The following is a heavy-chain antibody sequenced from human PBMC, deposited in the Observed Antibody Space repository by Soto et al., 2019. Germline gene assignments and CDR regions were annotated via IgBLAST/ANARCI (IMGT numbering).Heavy chain of an antibody. CDR1: GYTFTSYG. J-gene: IGHJ5*02. V-gene: IGHV1-18*01. CDR2: ISAYNGNT. D-gene: IGHD4-17*01. CDR3: ARDRDYGAYVCWFAP. Sequence: QVQLVQSGAEVKKPGASVKVSCKASGYTFTSYGISWVRQAPGQGLVWMGWISAYNGNTNYAQKLQGRVNKTTDTSTSTAYMELRSMRSDDTAVYYCARDRDYGAYVCWFAPWGKGTLVTVSS.